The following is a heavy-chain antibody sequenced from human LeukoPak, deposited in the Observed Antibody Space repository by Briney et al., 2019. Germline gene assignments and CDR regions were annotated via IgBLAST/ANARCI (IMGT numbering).Heavy chain of an antibody. CDR3: ARQTGYSSSWIPWDDYYYYYMDV. CDR1: GDSISSSSSY. D-gene: IGHD6-13*01. CDR2: INHSGST. V-gene: IGHV4-39*01. J-gene: IGHJ6*03. Sequence: SETLSLTCTVSGDSISSSSSYWSWIRQPPGKGLEWIGEINHSGSTNYNPSLKSRVTISVDTSKNQFSLKLSSVTAADTAVYYCARQTGYSSSWIPWDDYYYYYMDVWGKGTTVTISS.